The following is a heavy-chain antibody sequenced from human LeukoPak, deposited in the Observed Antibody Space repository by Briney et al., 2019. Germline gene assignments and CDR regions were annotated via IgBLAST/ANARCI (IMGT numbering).Heavy chain of an antibody. V-gene: IGHV4-39*01. CDR2: IDYSGST. J-gene: IGHJ5*02. D-gene: IGHD3-22*01. Sequence: SETLSLTCTVSGGSISSSSYYWGWIRQPPGKGLEWIGCIDYSGSTYYNPSLKSRVTISVDTSKNQFSLKLSSVTAADTAAYYCARTVMSYYDSSAGNWFDPWGQGTLVTVSS. CDR3: ARTVMSYYDSSAGNWFDP. CDR1: GGSISSSSYY.